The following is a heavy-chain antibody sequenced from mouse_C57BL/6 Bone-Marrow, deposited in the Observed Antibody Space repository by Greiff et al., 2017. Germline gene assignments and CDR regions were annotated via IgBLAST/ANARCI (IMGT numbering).Heavy chain of an antibody. CDR3: TRELGRLGDFDY. J-gene: IGHJ2*01. CDR2: IYPGNSDT. CDR1: GYTFTSYW. D-gene: IGHD4-1*01. V-gene: IGHV1-5*01. Sequence: EVQLQQSGTVLARPGASVKMSCKTSGYTFTSYWMHWVKQRPGQGLEWIGAIYPGNSDTSYNQKFKGKAKLTADTSASTAYMELSSLTNEDSAVYYCTRELGRLGDFDYWGQGTTLTVSS.